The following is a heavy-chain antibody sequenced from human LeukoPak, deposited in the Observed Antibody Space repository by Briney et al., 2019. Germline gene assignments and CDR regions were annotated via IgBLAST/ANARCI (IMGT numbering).Heavy chain of an antibody. CDR3: ARRQGDS. J-gene: IGHJ4*02. CDR1: GGSISSYY. V-gene: IGHV4-59*01. CDR2: IYYSGST. Sequence: PSETLSLTCTVSGGSISSYYWSWIRQPPGKGLEWIGYIYYSGSTNYNPSLKSRVTISVDTSKNQFSLKLSSVTAADTAVYYCARRQGDSWGQGTLVTVSS.